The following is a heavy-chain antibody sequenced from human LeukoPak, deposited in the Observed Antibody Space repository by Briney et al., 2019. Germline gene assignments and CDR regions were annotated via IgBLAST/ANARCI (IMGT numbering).Heavy chain of an antibody. V-gene: IGHV4-61*02. D-gene: IGHD2-15*01. CDR1: GGSIGSGSYY. CDR3: ARVSIDYYYYMDV. Sequence: PSETLSLTCTVSGGSIGSGSYYWSWIRQPAGKGLEWIGRIYTRGSTNENPSLKSRVTISVDRSKNQFSLKLSSVTAADTAVYYCARVSIDYYYYMDVWGKGTTVTVSS. J-gene: IGHJ6*03. CDR2: IYTRGST.